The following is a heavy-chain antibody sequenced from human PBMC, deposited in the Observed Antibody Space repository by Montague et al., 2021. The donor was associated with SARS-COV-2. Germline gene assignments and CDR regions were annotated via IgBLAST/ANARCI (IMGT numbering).Heavy chain of an antibody. V-gene: IGHV3-7*01. CDR3: TALRRTDPFDY. CDR2: INEDGSQK. CDR1: GFTFTTHW. J-gene: IGHJ4*02. D-gene: IGHD2-21*02. Sequence: SLRLSCAASGFTFTTHWMNWVRQAPGKGLEWVANINEDGSQKCYIDSVKGRFTISRDNARNSLFLQMTGLRAEDTAVYYCTALRRTDPFDYWGQGNLVTVSS.